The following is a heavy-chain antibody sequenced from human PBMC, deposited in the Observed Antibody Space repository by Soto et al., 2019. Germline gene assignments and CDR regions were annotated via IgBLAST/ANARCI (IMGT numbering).Heavy chain of an antibody. J-gene: IGHJ5*02. CDR2: ISSSGSSF. CDR3: VRGVEPLVGWFDP. Sequence: EVQLVESGGGLVQPGGSLRLSCEASGFSFSSYEMNWVRQAPGKGLEWVSYISSSGSSFYYADSVKGRCTVSRDNAKNSLYLQMYSLRAEDTAVYYCVRGVEPLVGWFDPWGQGTLVTVSS. D-gene: IGHD1-26*01. CDR1: GFSFSSYE. V-gene: IGHV3-48*03.